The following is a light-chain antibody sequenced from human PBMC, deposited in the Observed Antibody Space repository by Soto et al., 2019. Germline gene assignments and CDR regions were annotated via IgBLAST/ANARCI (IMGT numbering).Light chain of an antibody. J-gene: IGLJ1*01. V-gene: IGLV2-14*01. Sequence: QSALTQPASVSGSPGQSITISCTGTSSDVGGYNYVSWYQQHPGKAPKLMIYDVTNRPSGVSNRFSGSKSGNTASLTISGLQAEDEADYYCNSFTMSSPPTYVLGAGTKLTVL. CDR2: DVT. CDR3: NSFTMSSPPTYV. CDR1: SSDVGGYNY.